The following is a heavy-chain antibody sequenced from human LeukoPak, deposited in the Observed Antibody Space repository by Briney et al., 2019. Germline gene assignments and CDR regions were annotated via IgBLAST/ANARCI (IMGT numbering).Heavy chain of an antibody. CDR2: IHASGPT. CDR3: ARHDAGIAARPFDN. D-gene: IGHD6-6*01. J-gene: IGHJ4*02. V-gene: IGHV4-4*09. CDR1: GGSISTYY. Sequence: SETLSLTCTVSGGSISTYYWSWIRRPPGKGLEWIAYIHASGPTNYNPSLKRRITISVDTSKNQFSPKLSSVTAADTAVYYCARHDAGIAARPFDNWGQGTLVTVSS.